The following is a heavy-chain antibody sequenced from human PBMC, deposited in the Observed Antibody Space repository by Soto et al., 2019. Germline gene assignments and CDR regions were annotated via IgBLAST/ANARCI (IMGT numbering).Heavy chain of an antibody. CDR1: GFTFSDYH. CDR2: IRPKASSHTT. Sequence: GGSLRLSCAASGFTFSDYHMDWVRQGPGKGLEWVGLIRPKASSHTTEYAASAKGRFIISRDDSKNSLYLQLNSLKTEDTAVYYCVRGKNSFDFWGQGALVTVSS. J-gene: IGHJ4*02. CDR3: VRGKNSFDF. V-gene: IGHV3-72*01.